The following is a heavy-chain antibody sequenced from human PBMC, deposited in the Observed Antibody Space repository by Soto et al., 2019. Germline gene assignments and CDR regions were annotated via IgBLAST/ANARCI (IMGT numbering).Heavy chain of an antibody. V-gene: IGHV3-64D*06. D-gene: IGHD6-19*01. Sequence: GGSLRLSCSASGFTFSSYAMHWVRQAPGKGLEYVSAISSNGGSTYYADSVKGRFTISRDNSKNTLYLQMSSLRAEDTAVYYCVKARQWLVLVLDYWGQGTLVTVSS. J-gene: IGHJ4*02. CDR3: VKARQWLVLVLDY. CDR1: GFTFSSYA. CDR2: ISSNGGST.